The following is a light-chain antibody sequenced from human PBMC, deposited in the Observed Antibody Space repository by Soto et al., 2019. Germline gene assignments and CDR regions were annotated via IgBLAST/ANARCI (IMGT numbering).Light chain of an antibody. CDR1: QSVSIY. CDR3: QQRIDWPRT. V-gene: IGKV3-11*01. J-gene: IGKJ1*01. CDR2: DAS. Sequence: EIVLSQSPATLSLSPGERATLSCRASQSVSIYLAWYQHKPGQAPRLLIYDASSRATGIPARFSGSGSGTDFTLTISSLEPEDFAVYYCQQRIDWPRTFGQGTNVEIK.